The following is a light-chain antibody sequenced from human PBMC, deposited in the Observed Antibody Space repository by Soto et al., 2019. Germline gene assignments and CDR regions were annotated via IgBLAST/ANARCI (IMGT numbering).Light chain of an antibody. CDR1: QAISSW. CDR3: QQAASLPIT. Sequence: QLSHSPSAGSASLGDRVMITCRASQAISSWLAWYQQKPGKAPKLLIYKASTLKSGVPSRFSGSGSGTEFTLTISSLQPDDFATYYCQQAASLPITFGQGRGLEIK. CDR2: KAS. V-gene: IGKV1-12*01. J-gene: IGKJ5*01.